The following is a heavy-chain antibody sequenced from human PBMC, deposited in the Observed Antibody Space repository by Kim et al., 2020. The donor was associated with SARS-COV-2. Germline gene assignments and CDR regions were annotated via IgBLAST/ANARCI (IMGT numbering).Heavy chain of an antibody. CDR2: IRSKDHSSAN. D-gene: IGHD2-8*02. CDR1: GFTFSGSA. J-gene: IGHJ4*01. V-gene: IGHV3-73*01. Sequence: GGSLRLSCAASGFTFSGSAIHWVRQAPGKGLEWVGRIRSKDHSSANADAATIRGSFTSYRDDSKYTAYLQMHSLETEATAVCVSTGGSPSSYPNASDDWG. CDR3: TGGSPSSYPNASDD.